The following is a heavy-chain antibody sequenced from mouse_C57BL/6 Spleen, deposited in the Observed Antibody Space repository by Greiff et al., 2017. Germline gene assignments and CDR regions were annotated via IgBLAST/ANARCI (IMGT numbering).Heavy chain of an antibody. CDR3: ARREGYDYAMDY. CDR2: IYPGDGAT. CDR1: GYAFSSSW. Sequence: QVQLQQSGPELVKPGASVKISCKASGYAFSSSWMNWVKQRPGKGLEWIGRIYPGDGATNYNGKFKGKATLTADKSSSTAYMQLSSLTSEDSAVYVCARREGYDYAMDYWGQGTSVTVSS. D-gene: IGHD2-2*01. V-gene: IGHV1-82*01. J-gene: IGHJ4*01.